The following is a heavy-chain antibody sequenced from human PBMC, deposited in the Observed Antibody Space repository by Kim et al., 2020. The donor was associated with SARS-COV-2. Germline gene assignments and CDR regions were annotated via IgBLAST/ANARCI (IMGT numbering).Heavy chain of an antibody. J-gene: IGHJ6*02. Sequence: GGSLRLSCAASGFTFSSYSMNWVRQAPGKGLEWVSSISSSSSYIYYADSVKGRFTISRDNAKNSLYLQMNSLRAEDTAVYYCARVYGSGSPPYGMDVWGQGTTVTVSS. CDR2: ISSSSSYI. V-gene: IGHV3-21*01. CDR1: GFTFSSYS. CDR3: ARVYGSGSPPYGMDV. D-gene: IGHD3-10*01.